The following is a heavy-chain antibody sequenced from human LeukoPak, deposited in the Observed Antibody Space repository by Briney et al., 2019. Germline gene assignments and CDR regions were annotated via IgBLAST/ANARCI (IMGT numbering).Heavy chain of an antibody. CDR2: ISAYNGNT. CDR1: GYTFTRYG. J-gene: IGHJ4*02. CDR3: ATVYCTNGVCYRPTHY. V-gene: IGHV1-18*01. Sequence: ASVKVSCKASGYTFTRYGMNWVRQAPGQGLEWMGWISAYNGNTNYAQKLQGRVTMTTDTSTSTAYMELRSLRSDDTAVYYCATVYCTNGVCYRPTHYWGQGTLVTVSS. D-gene: IGHD2-8*01.